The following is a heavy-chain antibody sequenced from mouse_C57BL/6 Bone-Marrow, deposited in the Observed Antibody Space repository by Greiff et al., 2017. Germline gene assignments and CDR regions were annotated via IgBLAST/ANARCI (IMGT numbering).Heavy chain of an antibody. CDR1: GFTFSDYG. V-gene: IGHV5-17*01. Sequence: EVKLMESGGGLVKPGGSLKLSCAASGFTFSDYGMHWVRQAPEKGLEWVAYISSGSSTIYYADTVKGRFTISRDTAKNTLFLQMTSLRSEDTAMYYCARDTTVVLDYWGQGTTLTVSS. CDR3: ARDTTVVLDY. D-gene: IGHD1-1*01. CDR2: ISSGSSTI. J-gene: IGHJ2*01.